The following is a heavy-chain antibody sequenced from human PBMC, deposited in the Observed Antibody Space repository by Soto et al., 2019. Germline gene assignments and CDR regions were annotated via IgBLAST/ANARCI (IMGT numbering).Heavy chain of an antibody. CDR2: INPNSGGT. D-gene: IGHD2-2*02. CDR1: GYTFTGSY. V-gene: IGHV1-2*02. Sequence: ASVKVSCKASGYTFTGSYMHWVRQPPGKGLEWMGWINPNSGGTNYAQKFQGRVTMTRDTSISTAYMELSRLRSDDTAVYYCAREDCSSTSCYTSLGYWGQGTLVTVSS. J-gene: IGHJ4*02. CDR3: AREDCSSTSCYTSLGY.